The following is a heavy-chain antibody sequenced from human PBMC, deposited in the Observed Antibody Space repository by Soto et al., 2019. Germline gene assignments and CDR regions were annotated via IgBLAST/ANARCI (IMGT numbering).Heavy chain of an antibody. CDR1: GCTFSSYA. Sequence: SVKVSFKASGCTFSSYAISWVRQAPGQGLEWMGGIIPIFGTANYAQKFQGRVTITADKSTSTAYMELSSLRSEDTAVYYCARAWPRMATIQDYYYYGMDVWGQGTTVTVSS. V-gene: IGHV1-69*06. J-gene: IGHJ6*02. CDR2: IIPIFGTA. D-gene: IGHD5-12*01. CDR3: ARAWPRMATIQDYYYYGMDV.